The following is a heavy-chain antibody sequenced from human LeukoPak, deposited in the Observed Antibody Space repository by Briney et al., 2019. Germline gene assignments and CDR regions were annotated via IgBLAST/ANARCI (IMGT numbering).Heavy chain of an antibody. CDR2: INHSGST. D-gene: IGHD6-6*01. Sequence: SETLSLTCTVSDGSISNYYWSWIRQPPGKGLEWIGEINHSGSTNYNPSLKSRVTISVDTSKNQFSLKLSSVTAADTAVYYCAILAARSFFDYWGQGTLVTVSS. V-gene: IGHV4-34*01. CDR1: DGSISNYY. CDR3: AILAARSFFDY. J-gene: IGHJ4*02.